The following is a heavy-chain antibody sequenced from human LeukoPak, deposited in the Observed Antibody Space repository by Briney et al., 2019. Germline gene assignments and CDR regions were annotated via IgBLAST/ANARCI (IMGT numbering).Heavy chain of an antibody. J-gene: IGHJ4*02. CDR3: ARAGGSTVSHSDY. CDR2: ILYDGSKE. V-gene: IGHV3-30-3*01. Sequence: GGSLRLSCAASGFTFSNYAMHWVRQAPGKGLEWVAVILYDGSKEYYVDSVKGRFTISKDNAKNSLYLQMNSLRAEDTAVYYCARAGGSTVSHSDYWGQGTLVTVSS. CDR1: GFTFSNYA. D-gene: IGHD4-17*01.